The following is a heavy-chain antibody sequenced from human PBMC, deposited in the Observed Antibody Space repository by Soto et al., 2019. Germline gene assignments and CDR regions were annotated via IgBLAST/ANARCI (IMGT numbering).Heavy chain of an antibody. V-gene: IGHV1-18*01. CDR3: ARGGGAYDV. J-gene: IGHJ3*01. Sequence: QVQLVQSGAEVKKPGATVKVSCKASGYIFTSFGINWVRQAPGQGLEWMGCISEYGDSNYSEKLQDRVSLTTDTYTNTAYMELRSLGSDDTGVYYCARGGGAYDVWGQGTKITVSS. CDR2: ISEYGDS. CDR1: GYIFTSFG.